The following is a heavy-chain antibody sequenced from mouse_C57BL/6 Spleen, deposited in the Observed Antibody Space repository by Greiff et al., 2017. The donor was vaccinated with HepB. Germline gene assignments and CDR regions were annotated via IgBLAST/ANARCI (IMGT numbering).Heavy chain of an antibody. V-gene: IGHV1-26*01. CDR3: ARRSYGAALAD. CDR2: INPNNGGT. Sequence: EVQLQQSGPELVKPGASVKISCKASGYTFTDYYMNWVKQSHGKSLEWIGDINPNNGGTSYNQKFKGKATLTVDKSSSTAYMELRSLTSEDSAVYYCARRSYGAALADWGQGTLVTVAA. J-gene: IGHJ3*01. D-gene: IGHD1-1*01. CDR1: GYTFTDYY.